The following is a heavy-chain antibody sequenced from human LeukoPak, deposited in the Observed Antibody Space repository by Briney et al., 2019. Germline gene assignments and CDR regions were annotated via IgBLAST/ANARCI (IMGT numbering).Heavy chain of an antibody. CDR3: ARHYYDNSGYPRGFDY. D-gene: IGHD3-22*01. Sequence: PSETLSLTCTVSGGSISSYYWSWIRQPPGKGLEWIGYIYYTGSTNYNPSLKSRVTMSVDTSKNQFSLKLSSVTAADTAVYYCARHYYDNSGYPRGFDYWGLGILVTVSS. CDR1: GGSISSYY. J-gene: IGHJ4*02. V-gene: IGHV4-59*08. CDR2: IYYTGST.